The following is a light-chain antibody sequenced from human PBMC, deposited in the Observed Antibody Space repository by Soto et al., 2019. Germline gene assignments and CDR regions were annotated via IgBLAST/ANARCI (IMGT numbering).Light chain of an antibody. CDR2: DVS. J-gene: IGLJ2*01. V-gene: IGLV2-14*01. CDR3: SSYTSSSTF. Sequence: QSALTQPASVSGSPGQSITISCTGTSSDVGGYNYVSWYQQHPGKAPKLMIYDVSNRPSGVSNRFSGSKSGNTASLTISGLQAEDEAEYYCSSYTSSSTFFGGGTKLTVL. CDR1: SSDVGGYNY.